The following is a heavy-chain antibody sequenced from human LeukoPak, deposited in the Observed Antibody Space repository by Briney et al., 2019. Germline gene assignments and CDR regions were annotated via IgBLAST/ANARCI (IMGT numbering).Heavy chain of an antibody. D-gene: IGHD3-9*01. CDR3: AKDAITRYDILTGYFDY. Sequence: PGXXLRLSCAASGFTFSSYAMSWVRQAPGKGLEWVSAISGSGGSTYYADSVKGRFTISRDNSKNTLYLQMNSLRAEDTAAYYCAKDAITRYDILTGYFDYWGQGTLVTVSS. CDR2: ISGSGGST. J-gene: IGHJ4*02. CDR1: GFTFSSYA. V-gene: IGHV3-23*01.